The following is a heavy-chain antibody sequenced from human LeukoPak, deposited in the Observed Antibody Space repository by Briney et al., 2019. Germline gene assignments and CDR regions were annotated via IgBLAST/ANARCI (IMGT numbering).Heavy chain of an antibody. CDR2: IYYSGST. V-gene: IGHV4-59*01. CDR3: ARTGISGPDY. CDR1: GGSISSYY. D-gene: IGHD3-3*02. J-gene: IGHJ4*02. Sequence: SETLSLTCTVSGGSISSYYWSWIRQPPGKGLEWIGYIYYSGSTNYNPSLESRVTISVDTSKNQFSLKLSSVTAADTAVYYCARTGISGPDYWGQGTLVTVSS.